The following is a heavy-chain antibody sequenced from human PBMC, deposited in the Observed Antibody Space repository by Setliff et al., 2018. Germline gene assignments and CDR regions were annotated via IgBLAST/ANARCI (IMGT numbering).Heavy chain of an antibody. Sequence: GASVKVSCKTSGFSLTTYGLRWVRQAPGQGLEWMGIINPSGGLTKYAQKFQGRVTMTSDTSTNTVYLEVSSLRSEDTAVYFCARDRFYNSWSGTSITAPHDAFDIWGQGTMGT. V-gene: IGHV1-46*03. CDR2: INPSGGLT. CDR3: ARDRFYNSWSGTSITAPHDAFDI. J-gene: IGHJ3*02. CDR1: GFSLTTYG. D-gene: IGHD3-3*01.